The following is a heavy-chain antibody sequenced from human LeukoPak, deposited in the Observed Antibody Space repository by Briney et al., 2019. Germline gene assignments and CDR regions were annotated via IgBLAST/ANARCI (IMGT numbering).Heavy chain of an antibody. CDR3: ARVVYNHFDY. Sequence: SETLSLTCTVAGGSISSGGYYWSWIRQHPGKGLEWIGYIYYSGGTYYNPSLKSRVTISVDTSKNQFSLKLSSVTAADTAVYYCARVVYNHFDYWGQGTLVTVSS. D-gene: IGHD5-24*01. CDR1: GGSISSGGYY. J-gene: IGHJ4*02. CDR2: IYYSGGT. V-gene: IGHV4-31*03.